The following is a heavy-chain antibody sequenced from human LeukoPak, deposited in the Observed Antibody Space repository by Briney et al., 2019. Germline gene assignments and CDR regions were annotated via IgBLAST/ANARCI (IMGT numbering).Heavy chain of an antibody. D-gene: IGHD2-21*01. CDR2: ISYSGST. Sequence: PGGSLRLSCAASGFTFATYAMSWVRHAPGKGLEWVSDISYSGSTYYADSVKARFTISRDNSKNTLYLQMSSLRDEDTAIYYCAKSLYIVSRPGFDYWGQGTPLTVSS. CDR1: GFTFATYA. J-gene: IGHJ4*02. CDR3: AKSLYIVSRPGFDY. V-gene: IGHV3-23*01.